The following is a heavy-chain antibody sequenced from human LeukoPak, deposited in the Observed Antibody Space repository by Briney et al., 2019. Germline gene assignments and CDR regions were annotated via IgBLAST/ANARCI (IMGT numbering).Heavy chain of an antibody. Sequence: PSETLSLTCTVSGGSVSSGSNYWSWIRQPPGRGLEWIGYIYYSGSTNYNPSLKSRVTISVDTSKNQFSLKLSSVTAADTAVYYCARGPPAGGFDYWGQGTLVTVSS. J-gene: IGHJ4*02. CDR1: GGSVSSGSNY. D-gene: IGHD3-10*01. V-gene: IGHV4-61*01. CDR3: ARGPPAGGFDY. CDR2: IYYSGST.